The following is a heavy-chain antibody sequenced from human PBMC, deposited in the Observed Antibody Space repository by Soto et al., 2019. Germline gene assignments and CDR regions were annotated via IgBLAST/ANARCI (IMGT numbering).Heavy chain of an antibody. Sequence: EVQLVESGGGLVQPGRSLRLSCVTSGASGFNFDDYAMHWVRQAPGKGLEWVSGIDWNSRNIGYADAVKGRFTISRHNAKNSLYLEMSRLRPEDTAVYYCAKIEAGWNDRRKDYWGQGTLVTVSS. CDR1: GFNFDDYA. D-gene: IGHD1-1*01. J-gene: IGHJ4*02. V-gene: IGHV3-9*01. CDR2: IDWNSRNI. CDR3: AKIEAGWNDRRKDY.